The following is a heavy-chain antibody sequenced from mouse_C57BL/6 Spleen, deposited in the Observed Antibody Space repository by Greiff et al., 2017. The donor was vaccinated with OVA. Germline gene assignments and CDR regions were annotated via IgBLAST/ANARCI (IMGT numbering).Heavy chain of an antibody. V-gene: IGHV3-6*01. J-gene: IGHJ3*01. Sequence: EVQRVESGPGLVKPSQSLSLTCSVTGYSITSGYYWNWIRQFPGNKLEWMGYISYDGSNNYNPSLKNRISITRDTSKNQFFLKLNSVTTEDTATYYCAREGGLYDGYYGFAYWGQGTLVTVSA. CDR2: ISYDGSN. D-gene: IGHD2-3*01. CDR1: GYSITSGYY. CDR3: AREGGLYDGYYGFAY.